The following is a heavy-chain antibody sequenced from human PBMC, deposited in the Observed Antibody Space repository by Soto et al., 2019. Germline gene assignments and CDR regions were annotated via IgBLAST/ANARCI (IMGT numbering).Heavy chain of an antibody. CDR2: SNNVAII. CDR3: ARAHDFCGGRQQPIDS. Sequence: PSETLSLTCPLSGRSSRILYCTCIRQSPGNGLECLGDSNNVAIINYTPSLKSRVSIPVDTSNGQFSMKHSSVTAAETAVYYGARAHDFCGGRQQPIDSWGQGTLVTVSS. CDR1: GRSSRILY. D-gene: IGHD2-15*01. V-gene: IGHV4-34*01. J-gene: IGHJ4*02.